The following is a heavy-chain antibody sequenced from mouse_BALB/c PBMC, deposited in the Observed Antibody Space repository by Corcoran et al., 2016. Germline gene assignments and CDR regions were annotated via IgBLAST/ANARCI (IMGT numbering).Heavy chain of an antibody. Sequence: EVQLQQSEPELVKPGASMKISCKASGYSFTGYTMTWVKQSHGQNLEWIGLINPYNGGTSYNQKFKGKATLTVDKSSSTAYMELLSLTSEDSAVYYCARKTTATHYFDYWGQGTTLTVSS. CDR1: GYSFTGYT. CDR2: INPYNGGT. CDR3: ARKTTATHYFDY. J-gene: IGHJ2*01. D-gene: IGHD1-2*01. V-gene: IGHV1-18*01.